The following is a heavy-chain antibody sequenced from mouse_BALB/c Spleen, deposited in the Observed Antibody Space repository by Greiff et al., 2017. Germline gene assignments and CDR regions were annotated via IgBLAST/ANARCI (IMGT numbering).Heavy chain of an antibody. CDR2: ISIYYDNT. D-gene: IGHD2-4*01. CDR1: GYTFTDYV. J-gene: IGHJ2*01. V-gene: IGHV1S137*01. CDR3: ARWNYDSSFDD. Sequence: VHLVESGPELVKPGASVKMSCKASGYTFTDYVISWVKQRTGQGLEWIGVISIYYDNTNYNQKFKGKATMTVDKSSSTAYMELARLTSEDSAIYYCARWNYDSSFDDWGQGTTLTVSS.